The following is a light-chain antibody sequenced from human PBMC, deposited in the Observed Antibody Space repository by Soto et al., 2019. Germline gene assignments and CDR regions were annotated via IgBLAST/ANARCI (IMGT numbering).Light chain of an antibody. CDR2: KAS. V-gene: IGKV1-5*03. CDR1: QSISSW. CDR3: QQYNSYLVA. Sequence: DIQMTQSPSTLSASVGDRVTITCRASQSISSWLAWYQQKPGKAPKLLIYKASSLESGVPSRFSGSGSGTEFTLTISSLQPDDFATYYCQQYNSYLVACGQGTKVEIK. J-gene: IGKJ1*01.